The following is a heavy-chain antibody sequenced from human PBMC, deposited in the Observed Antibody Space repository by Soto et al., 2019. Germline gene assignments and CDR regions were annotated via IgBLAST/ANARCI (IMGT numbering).Heavy chain of an antibody. Sequence: SETLSLTCAVYGGSFSGYYWSWIRQPPGKGLEWIGEINHSGGTNYNPSLKSRVTISVDTSKNQFSLKLSSVTAADTAVYYCASGITMVRGVISRWGQGTLVTVSS. CDR3: ASGITMVRGVISR. V-gene: IGHV4-34*01. CDR2: INHSGGT. CDR1: GGSFSGYY. D-gene: IGHD3-10*01. J-gene: IGHJ4*02.